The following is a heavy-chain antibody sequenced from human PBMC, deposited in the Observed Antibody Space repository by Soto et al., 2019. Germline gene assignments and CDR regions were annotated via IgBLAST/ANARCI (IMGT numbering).Heavy chain of an antibody. CDR3: TAAF. Sequence: VQLVESGGGLVKPGGSLRLSGAASGFTFRKAWMTWVRQAPGKGLEWVGRITSKVDGETTDYAAPVKGRFIISRDDSKNMLYLQMNSLKTEDTGVYFCTAAFWGQGTLVTVSS. CDR1: GFTFRKAW. J-gene: IGHJ4*02. V-gene: IGHV3-15*05. CDR2: ITSKVDGETT.